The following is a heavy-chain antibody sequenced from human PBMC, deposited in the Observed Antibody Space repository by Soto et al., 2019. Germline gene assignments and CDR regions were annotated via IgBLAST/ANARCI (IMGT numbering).Heavy chain of an antibody. D-gene: IGHD4-4*01. Sequence: ASVKVSCKASGYTFTAYYIHWMRHSPGQGPEWMGSINPNTGGTNYARKFQGWVTMTRDTSISTAYLELSSLRSNDTAIYYCARGGDDYNYAYWGQGTQVTVSS. CDR2: INPNTGGT. CDR3: ARGGDDYNYAY. V-gene: IGHV1-2*04. CDR1: GYTFTAYY. J-gene: IGHJ4*02.